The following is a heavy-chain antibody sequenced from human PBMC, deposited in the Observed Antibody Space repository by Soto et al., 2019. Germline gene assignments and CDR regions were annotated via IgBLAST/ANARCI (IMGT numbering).Heavy chain of an antibody. CDR1: GFTFSSYG. Sequence: QVQLVESGGGVVQPGRSLRLSCAASGFTFSSYGMHWVRQAPGKGLEWVAVISYDGSKKYYADSVKGRFTISRDNSKNTLYLQMNSLRAEDTAVYYCVPWLGAFDYWGQGTLVTVSS. D-gene: IGHD3-10*01. J-gene: IGHJ4*02. CDR3: VPWLGAFDY. CDR2: ISYDGSKK. V-gene: IGHV3-30*03.